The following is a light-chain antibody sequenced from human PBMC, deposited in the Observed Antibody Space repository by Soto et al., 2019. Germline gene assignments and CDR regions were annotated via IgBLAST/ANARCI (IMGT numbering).Light chain of an antibody. CDR1: SSNIGAGYD. Sequence: QSVLTQPPSVSGAPGQRVTISCTGSSSNIGAGYDVHWYQQLPGTAPKLLIYDNGNRPSGVPDRFSGSRSGASASRAITGLQAEDEADYYCQSYDSLNDHVVFGGGTKLTVL. J-gene: IGLJ2*01. CDR3: QSYDSLNDHVV. V-gene: IGLV1-40*01. CDR2: DNG.